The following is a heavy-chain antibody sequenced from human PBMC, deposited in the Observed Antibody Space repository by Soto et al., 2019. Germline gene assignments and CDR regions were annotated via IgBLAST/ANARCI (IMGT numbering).Heavy chain of an antibody. Sequence: SETLSLTCTVSGGSISSSSYYWGWIRQPPGKGLEWIGSMYYSGSTYYNPSLKSRVTISVDTSKNQFSLKLSSVTAADTAVYYCARHSRWPIDAYDIWGQGTMVTVSS. J-gene: IGHJ3*02. D-gene: IGHD2-15*01. V-gene: IGHV4-39*01. CDR3: ARHSRWPIDAYDI. CDR2: MYYSGST. CDR1: GGSISSSSYY.